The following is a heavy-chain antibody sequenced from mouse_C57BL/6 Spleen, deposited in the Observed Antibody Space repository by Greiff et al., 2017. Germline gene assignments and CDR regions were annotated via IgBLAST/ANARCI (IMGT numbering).Heavy chain of an antibody. V-gene: IGHV1-54*01. CDR3: ARGDYGSSYVFAY. CDR2: INPGSGGT. CDR1: GYAFTNYL. Sequence: VQLQQSGAELVRPGTSVKVSCKASGYAFTNYLIEWVKQRPGQGLEWIGVINPGSGGTNYNEKFKGKATLTADKSSSTAYMQLSSLTSEDSAVYFCARGDYGSSYVFAYGGQGTLVTVSA. J-gene: IGHJ3*01. D-gene: IGHD1-1*01.